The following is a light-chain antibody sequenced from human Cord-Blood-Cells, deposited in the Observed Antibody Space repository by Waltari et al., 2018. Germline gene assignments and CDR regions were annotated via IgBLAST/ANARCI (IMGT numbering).Light chain of an antibody. CDR2: GAS. CDR3: QQYGSSPRT. V-gene: IGKV3-20*01. Sequence: EIVLTQSPGTLSLSPGERATLSCRASQSVSSSYLALYQQKPCQAPRLLIYGASSRATGIPDRFSGSGSGTDFTLTISRLEPEDFAVYYCQQYGSSPRTFGQGTKVEIK. CDR1: QSVSSSY. J-gene: IGKJ1*01.